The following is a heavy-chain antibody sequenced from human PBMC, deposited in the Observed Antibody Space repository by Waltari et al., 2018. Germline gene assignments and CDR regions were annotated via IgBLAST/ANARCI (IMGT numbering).Heavy chain of an antibody. CDR2: INPSVGST. V-gene: IGHV1-46*01. D-gene: IGHD2-15*01. CDR3: ARVGKHGICRD. CDR1: GYTFTSSY. Sequence: QVQLVQSGAEVKKPGASVKVSCKASGYTFTSSYMHWVRQPPGQGLEWMGIINPSVGSTSYAQNVQGRVTMPRDTSTSTVYMELSSLRAEDTAVYYCARVGKHGICRDWGQGTLVTVSS. J-gene: IGHJ4*02.